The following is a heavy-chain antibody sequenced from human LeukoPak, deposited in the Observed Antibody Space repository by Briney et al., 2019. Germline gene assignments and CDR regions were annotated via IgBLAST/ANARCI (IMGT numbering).Heavy chain of an antibody. CDR2: IIPIFGTA. Sequence: SVKVSCKASGGTFSSYAISWVRQAPGQGLEWMGGIIPIFGTANYAQKFQGRVTITADESTSTAYMELSSLRSEDTAVYYCARLLWFDYYMDVWGKGTTVTISS. D-gene: IGHD3-10*01. CDR3: ARLLWFDYYMDV. V-gene: IGHV1-69*13. J-gene: IGHJ6*03. CDR1: GGTFSSYA.